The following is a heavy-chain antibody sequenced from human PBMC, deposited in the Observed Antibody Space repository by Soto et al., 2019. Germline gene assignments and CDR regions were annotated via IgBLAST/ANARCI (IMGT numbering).Heavy chain of an antibody. CDR1: GFTFSDYY. D-gene: IGHD3-10*01. V-gene: IGHV3-11*01. Sequence: QVQLVESGGGLVKPGGSLRLSCAASGFTFSDYYMSWIRQAPGKGLEWVSYISSSGTTVHHADSVKGRFTISRDSAKNTLYLQMNSLRAEDSVVYYCAGAPYGFTSWFASWGQGTLVTVSS. CDR2: ISSSGTTV. J-gene: IGHJ5*01. CDR3: AGAPYGFTSWFAS.